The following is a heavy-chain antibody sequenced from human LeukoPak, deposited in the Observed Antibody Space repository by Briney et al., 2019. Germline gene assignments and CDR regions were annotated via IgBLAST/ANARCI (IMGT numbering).Heavy chain of an antibody. J-gene: IGHJ4*02. CDR2: LYSDGNT. Sequence: PGGSLRLSCAASGFTVITNDMTWVRQAPGKGLEWVSVLYSDGNTKYADSVQGRFTISRDNSKNTLYLEMNSLSPDDTAVYYCARSVELLAANTLAYWGQGTLVTVSS. CDR3: ARSVELLAANTLAY. CDR1: GFTVITND. V-gene: IGHV3-53*01. D-gene: IGHD1-7*01.